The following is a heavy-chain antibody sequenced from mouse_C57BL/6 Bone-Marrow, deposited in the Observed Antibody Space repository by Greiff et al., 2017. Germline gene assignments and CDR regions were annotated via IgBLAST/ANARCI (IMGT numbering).Heavy chain of an antibody. CDR1: GYTSTTYP. CDR3: ARSSTFFYYFDY. V-gene: IGHV1-47*01. D-gene: IGHD5-1*01. Sequence: VQLQESGAELVKPGASVKMSCKAPGYTSTTYPIEWMKQNHGKSLEWTGNFHPYNDDTKYNEKFKGKATLTVEKSSNTVYLELSRLTSDDSAVYYCARSSTFFYYFDYWGQGTTLTVSS. CDR2: FHPYNDDT. J-gene: IGHJ2*01.